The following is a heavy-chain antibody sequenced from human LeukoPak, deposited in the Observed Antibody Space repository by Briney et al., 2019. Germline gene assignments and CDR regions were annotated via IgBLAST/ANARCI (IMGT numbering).Heavy chain of an antibody. Sequence: PGGSLRLSCAASGFTFSNYWMSWVRQAPGKGLEWVANIKQDGSQKYYVDSVKGRFTISRDNAKNSLYLQMNSLRAEDTAVYYCARDFPPGTFDYWGQGTLVTVSS. CDR2: IKQDGSQK. D-gene: IGHD6-13*01. CDR1: GFTFSNYW. CDR3: ARDFPPGTFDY. V-gene: IGHV3-7*03. J-gene: IGHJ4*02.